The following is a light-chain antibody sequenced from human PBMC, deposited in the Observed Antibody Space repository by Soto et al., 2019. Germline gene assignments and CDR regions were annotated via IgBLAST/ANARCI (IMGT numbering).Light chain of an antibody. CDR3: QQYGSSIT. CDR1: QSVSSNY. Sequence: EIVLTQSPGTLSLSPGERATLSCRASQSVSSNYLGWYQQKPGQAPRLLIYGASSRATGIPDRFSGSGSGTDFILTISRLEPEDFAMFYCQQYGSSITFGQGTRLEIK. V-gene: IGKV3-20*01. J-gene: IGKJ5*01. CDR2: GAS.